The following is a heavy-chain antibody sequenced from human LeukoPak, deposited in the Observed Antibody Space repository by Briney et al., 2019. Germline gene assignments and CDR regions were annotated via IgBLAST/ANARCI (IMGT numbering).Heavy chain of an antibody. CDR3: ARNRGSEVDY. Sequence: GGSLRLSCAASGFSFSSHEMNWVRQAPGKGPEWISYINRIGTTIYYADSVKGRFTVSRDNAKSSLYLQTSSLRVEDTAVYYCARNRGSEVDYWGQGTLVTVSS. J-gene: IGHJ4*02. CDR1: GFSFSSHE. CDR2: INRIGTTI. V-gene: IGHV3-48*03. D-gene: IGHD2-15*01.